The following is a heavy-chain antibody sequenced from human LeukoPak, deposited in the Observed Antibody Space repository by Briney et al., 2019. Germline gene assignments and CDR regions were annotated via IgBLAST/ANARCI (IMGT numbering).Heavy chain of an antibody. Sequence: ASVKVSCTASGYTFTSYYMHWVRQAPGQGLEWMGIINPSGGSTSYAQKFQGRVTMARDTSTSTVYMELSSLRSEDTAVYYCAREPRSTSCLDYWGQGTLVTVSS. CDR3: AREPRSTSCLDY. V-gene: IGHV1-46*01. CDR1: GYTFTSYY. CDR2: INPSGGST. J-gene: IGHJ4*02. D-gene: IGHD2-2*01.